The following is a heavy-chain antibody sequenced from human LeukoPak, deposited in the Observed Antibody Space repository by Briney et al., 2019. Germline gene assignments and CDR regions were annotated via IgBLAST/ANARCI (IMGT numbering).Heavy chain of an antibody. CDR1: VDSISSSKW. D-gene: IGHD1-26*01. CDR2: IHPGGST. Sequence: SETLSLTCAVSVDSISSSKWWSWVRQAPGKGLEWIGEIHPGGSTNYNPSLKSRVTISIDKSKNQFSLKMSSVTAADTAVYYCARSRDTTNYYGMDVWGQGTTVTVSS. J-gene: IGHJ6*02. CDR3: ARSRDTTNYYGMDV. V-gene: IGHV4-4*02.